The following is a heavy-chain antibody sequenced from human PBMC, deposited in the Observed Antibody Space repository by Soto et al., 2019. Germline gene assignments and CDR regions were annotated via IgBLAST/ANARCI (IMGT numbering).Heavy chain of an antibody. D-gene: IGHD7-27*01. V-gene: IGHV3-21*01. J-gene: IGHJ5*02. CDR3: ARAFLSGNWFDP. CDR1: GFTFSSYS. CDR2: ISSSSSYI. Sequence: GGSLRLSCAASGFTFSSYSMNWVRQAPGKGLEWVSSISSSSSYIYYADSVKGRFTISRDNAKNSLYLQMNSLRAEDTAVYYCARAFLSGNWFDPWGQGTLVTVSS.